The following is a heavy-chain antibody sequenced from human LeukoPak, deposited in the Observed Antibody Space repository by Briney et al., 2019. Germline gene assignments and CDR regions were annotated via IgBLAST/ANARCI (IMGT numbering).Heavy chain of an antibody. CDR2: IWYDGSNK. CDR1: GFTFTSYG. V-gene: IGHV3-33*01. J-gene: IGHJ4*02. Sequence: GGSLRLSCAASGFTFTSYGMHWVRQVPGKGLEWVAVIWYDGSNKYYADSVKGRFTISRDNSKNTLYLQMNSLRAEDTAVYYCARDPIAAVRFDYWGQGTLVTVSS. D-gene: IGHD6-13*01. CDR3: ARDPIAAVRFDY.